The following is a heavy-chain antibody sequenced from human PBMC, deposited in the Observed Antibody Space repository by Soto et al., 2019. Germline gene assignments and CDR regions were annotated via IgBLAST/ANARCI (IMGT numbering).Heavy chain of an antibody. Sequence: QVQLVESGGGVVQPGRSLRLSCAASGLTFSRYTMHWVRQAPGQGLEWVAVISYDRNNKYYADSVKGRFTISRDNSKNTLSLQMNSLRPEDTGVYYCARFRSERPFDYWGQGTLVTVS. CDR3: ARFRSERPFDY. J-gene: IGHJ4*02. CDR2: ISYDRNNK. CDR1: GLTFSRYT. V-gene: IGHV3-30-3*01.